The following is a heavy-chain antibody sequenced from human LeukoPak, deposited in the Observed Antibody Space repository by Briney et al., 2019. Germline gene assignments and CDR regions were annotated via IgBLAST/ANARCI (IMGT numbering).Heavy chain of an antibody. V-gene: IGHV3-15*07. D-gene: IGHD1-1*01. CDR2: IKSKTDGGTT. CDR3: TRDRGAYNLYDY. Sequence: PGGSLRLSCAVSGFTFSNAWMNWVRQAPGKGLEWVGRIKSKTDGGTTDYAAPVKGRFTISRDDSKAIAYLQMNSLKTEDTAVYHCTRDRGAYNLYDYWGQGTLVTVSS. CDR1: GFTFSNAW. J-gene: IGHJ4*02.